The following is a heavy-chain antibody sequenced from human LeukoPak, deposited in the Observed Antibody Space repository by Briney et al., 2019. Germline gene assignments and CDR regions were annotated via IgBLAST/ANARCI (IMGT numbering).Heavy chain of an antibody. CDR1: GYTFTSYD. CDR2: MNPNSGNT. D-gene: IGHD3-22*01. J-gene: IGHJ4*02. Sequence: GAPVKVSCKASGYTFTSYDISWVRQATGQGLEWMGWMNPNSGNTGYAQKFQGRVTMTRNTSISTAYMELSSLRSEDTAVYYCARVGDSSWFDYWGQGTLVTVSS. V-gene: IGHV1-8*01. CDR3: ARVGDSSWFDY.